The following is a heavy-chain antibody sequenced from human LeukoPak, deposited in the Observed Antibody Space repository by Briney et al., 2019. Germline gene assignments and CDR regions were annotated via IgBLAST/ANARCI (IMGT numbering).Heavy chain of an antibody. V-gene: IGHV1-69*13. CDR3: ASAALAYCGGDCYHTFDY. CDR2: IIPMFGTA. Sequence: SVNVSCKASGGTFSSYSISWVRQAAGQGLEWMGGIIPMFGTANYAQKLQGRVTITADASTRTACIQLSSLRSEDTAVYYCASAALAYCGGDCYHTFDYWGQGTLVTVPS. CDR1: GGTFSSYS. D-gene: IGHD2-21*02. J-gene: IGHJ4*02.